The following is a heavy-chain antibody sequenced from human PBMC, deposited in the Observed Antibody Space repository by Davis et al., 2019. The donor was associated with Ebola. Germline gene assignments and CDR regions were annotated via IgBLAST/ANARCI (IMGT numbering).Heavy chain of an antibody. CDR1: GFTLRYYG. D-gene: IGHD3-10*01. CDR2: IWYDGSNK. V-gene: IGHV3-33*01. J-gene: IGHJ4*02. CDR3: GSDRAMFRVGLIDY. Sequence: GESLKISCATSGFTLRYYGMHWVRQSPGKGLEWVAGIWYDGSNKYYADSVKGRFTISRDNSKNALYLQMNSLRAEDTAVYYCGSDRAMFRVGLIDYWGQGTLVTVSS.